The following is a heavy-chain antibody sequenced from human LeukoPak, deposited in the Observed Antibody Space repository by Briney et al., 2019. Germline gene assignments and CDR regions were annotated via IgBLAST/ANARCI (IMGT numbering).Heavy chain of an antibody. J-gene: IGHJ4*02. Sequence: PGGSLRLSCAASGFTFSSYAMSWVRQAPGKGLEWVSAISGSGGSTYYADSVKGRFTISRDNSKNTLYLQMNSLRAEDTAVYYCAREANSIVGATGIFDYWGQGTLVTVS. CDR2: ISGSGGST. CDR3: AREANSIVGATGIFDY. CDR1: GFTFSSYA. D-gene: IGHD1-26*01. V-gene: IGHV3-23*01.